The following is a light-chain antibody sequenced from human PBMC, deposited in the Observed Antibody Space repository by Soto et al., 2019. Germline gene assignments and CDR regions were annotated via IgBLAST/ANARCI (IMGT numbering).Light chain of an antibody. CDR1: SGHNTYA. Sequence: QPVLTQSPSASASLGASVKLTCTLSSGHNTYAIAWHQQQPEKGPRFLMKVNNDGSHFKGDGIPDRFSGSSSGTDRYLTIPSLQSEDEADYYCQTWGTGIVVFGGGTKLTVL. J-gene: IGLJ2*01. CDR2: VNNDGSH. CDR3: QTWGTGIVV. V-gene: IGLV4-69*01.